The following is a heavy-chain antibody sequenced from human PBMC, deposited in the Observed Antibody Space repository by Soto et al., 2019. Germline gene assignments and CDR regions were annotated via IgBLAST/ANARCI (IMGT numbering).Heavy chain of an antibody. Sequence: SVKVSCKASGGTFSSYAISWVRQAPGQGLEWMGGIIPIFGTANYAQKFQGRVTITADESTSTAYMELSSLRSEDTAVYYCARDRVRGSRDGYNYVTGPFAYWGQGTLVTVSS. V-gene: IGHV1-69*13. CDR1: GGTFSSYA. D-gene: IGHD5-12*01. J-gene: IGHJ4*02. CDR2: IIPIFGTA. CDR3: ARDRVRGSRDGYNYVTGPFAY.